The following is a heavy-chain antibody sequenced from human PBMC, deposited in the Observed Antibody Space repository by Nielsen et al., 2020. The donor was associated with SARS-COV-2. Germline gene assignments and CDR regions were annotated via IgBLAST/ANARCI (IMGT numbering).Heavy chain of an antibody. Sequence: WLRQPPGKGLEWVSSISSSSSYIYYADSVKGRFTISRDNAKNSLYLQMNSLRAEDTAVYYCARRGYCTNGVCYAAYYYYGMDVWGQGTTVTVSS. CDR2: ISSSSSYI. J-gene: IGHJ6*02. CDR3: ARRGYCTNGVCYAAYYYYGMDV. V-gene: IGHV3-21*01. D-gene: IGHD2-8*01.